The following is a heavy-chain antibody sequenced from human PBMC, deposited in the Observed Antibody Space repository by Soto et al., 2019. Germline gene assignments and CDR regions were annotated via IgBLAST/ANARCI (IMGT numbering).Heavy chain of an antibody. J-gene: IGHJ6*02. V-gene: IGHV4-34*01. D-gene: IGHD6-6*01. CDR3: ARARAASGSSDFRRHYYYYYGMDV. Sequence: QVQLQQWGAGLLKPSETLSLTCAVYGGSFSGYYWSWIRQPPGKGLEWIGEINHSGSTNYNPSLKSRVTISVDTSKNPFSLKLSSVTAADTAVYYCARARAASGSSDFRRHYYYYYGMDVWGQGTTVTVSS. CDR1: GGSFSGYY. CDR2: INHSGST.